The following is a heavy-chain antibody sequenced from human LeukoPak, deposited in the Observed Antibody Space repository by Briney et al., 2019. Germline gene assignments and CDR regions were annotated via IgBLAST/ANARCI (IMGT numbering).Heavy chain of an antibody. CDR1: GYTFIGYH. J-gene: IGHJ4*02. Sequence: ASVKVSCKAYGYTFIGYHMHWVRQGAGQRLEWMGWLNPNSGGTNYAQKFQGRVTMTRDTSISTAYMELSRLRSDDTAVYYCARGWVYFDYWGQGTLVTVSS. V-gene: IGHV1-2*02. CDR3: ARGWVYFDY. D-gene: IGHD5-24*01. CDR2: LNPNSGGT.